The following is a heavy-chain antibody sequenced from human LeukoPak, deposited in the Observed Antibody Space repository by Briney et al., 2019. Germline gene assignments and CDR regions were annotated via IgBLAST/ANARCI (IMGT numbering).Heavy chain of an antibody. CDR3: ARDPYFDY. V-gene: IGHV3-53*04. CDR2: IYTGGTT. J-gene: IGHJ4*02. Sequence: GGSLRLSCAASGFTVSSSYMNWVRQAPGKGLEWVSVIYTGGTTDYADSVKGRFTISRHDSKNTLYLQMNSLRAEDTAVYYCARDPYFDYWGQETLVTVSS. CDR1: GFTVSSSY.